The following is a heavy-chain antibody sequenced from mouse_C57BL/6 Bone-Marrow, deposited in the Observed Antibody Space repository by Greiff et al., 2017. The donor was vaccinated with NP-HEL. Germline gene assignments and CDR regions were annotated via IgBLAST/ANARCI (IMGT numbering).Heavy chain of an antibody. D-gene: IGHD2-3*01. J-gene: IGHJ4*01. CDR3: ARDGGGYYVGAMDY. Sequence: EVMLVESGGGLVQSGRSLRLSCATSGFTFSDFYMEWVRQAPGKGLEWIAASRNKANDYTTEYSASVKGRFIVSRDTSQSILYLQMNALRAEDTAIYYCARDGGGYYVGAMDYWGQGTSVTVSS. V-gene: IGHV7-1*01. CDR2: SRNKANDYTT. CDR1: GFTFSDFY.